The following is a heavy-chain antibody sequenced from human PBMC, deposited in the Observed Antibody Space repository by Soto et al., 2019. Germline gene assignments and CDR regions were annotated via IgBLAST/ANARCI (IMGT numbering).Heavy chain of an antibody. Sequence: SETLSLTCTVSGGSISSGGYYWSWIRQHPGKGLEWIGYIYYSGSTYYNPSLKSRVTISVDTSKNQFSLKLSSVTAADTAVYYCARGDSSGWHWYFDLWGRGTLVTVSS. CDR3: ARGDSSGWHWYFDL. CDR2: IYYSGST. D-gene: IGHD6-19*01. CDR1: GGSISSGGYY. J-gene: IGHJ2*01. V-gene: IGHV4-31*03.